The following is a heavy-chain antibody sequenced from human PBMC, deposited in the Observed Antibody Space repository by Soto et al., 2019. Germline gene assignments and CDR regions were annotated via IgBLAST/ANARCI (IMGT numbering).Heavy chain of an antibody. CDR2: INYYGST. CDR1: SESFSRYS. CDR3: AKKHYSGFDY. V-gene: IGHV4-34*01. Sequence: PSETLSLTCAVYSESFSRYSWTWIRQPPGKGREWIGEINYYGSTVYNPSLKSRVTISIDTSKMQFSLKLTSLTAADTAVYYCAKKHYSGFDYWGQGTLVTVSS. J-gene: IGHJ4*02. D-gene: IGHD1-26*01.